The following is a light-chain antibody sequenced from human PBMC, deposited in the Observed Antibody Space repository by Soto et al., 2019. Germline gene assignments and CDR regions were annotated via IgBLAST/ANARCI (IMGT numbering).Light chain of an antibody. V-gene: IGKV1-5*01. Sequence: DIHMTQSPSTLTEPVVERLTMTCRASQSISSWLAWYQQKPGTDPKLLIYDASSLGSGARSRFRGSGSGTEFTLTISSLKPDDFATYYRQQYNSHSTFGQGTKVEIK. J-gene: IGKJ1*01. CDR2: DAS. CDR3: QQYNSHST. CDR1: QSISSW.